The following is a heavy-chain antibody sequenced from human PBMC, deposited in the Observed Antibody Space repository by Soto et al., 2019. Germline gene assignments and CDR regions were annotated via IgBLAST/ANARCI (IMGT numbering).Heavy chain of an antibody. CDR3: ARRERYYGSPGWFDP. D-gene: IGHD3-10*01. CDR2: INHSGST. V-gene: IGHV4-34*01. CDR1: GGSFSGYY. Sequence: SETLSLTCAVYGGSFSGYYWSWIRQPPGKGLEWIGEINHSGSTNYNPSLKSRVTISVDTSKNQFSLNLRSVTAADTAIYFCARRERYYGSPGWFDPWGQGTLVTVSS. J-gene: IGHJ5*01.